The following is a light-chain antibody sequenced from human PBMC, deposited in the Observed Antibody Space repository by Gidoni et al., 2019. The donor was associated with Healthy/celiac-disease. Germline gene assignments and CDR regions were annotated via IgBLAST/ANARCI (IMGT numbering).Light chain of an antibody. J-gene: IGKJ5*01. CDR2: GAS. V-gene: IGKV3-15*01. Sequence: EIVMTQSPATLSVSPGERATLSCRASQSVSSNLAWYQQKPGQAPRLLIYGASTRATGIPARFSGSGSGTEFTLTISSLQSEDFAVYYCQQYNNWPSLTFXQXTRLEIK. CDR1: QSVSSN. CDR3: QQYNNWPSLT.